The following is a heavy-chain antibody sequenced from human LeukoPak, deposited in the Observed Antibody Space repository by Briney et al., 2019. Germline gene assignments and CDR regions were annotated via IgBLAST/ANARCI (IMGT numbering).Heavy chain of an antibody. D-gene: IGHD1-26*01. CDR3: ARSKRGSYDLKNWFDP. CDR1: GFTFSSYS. CDR2: ISSSSSYI. V-gene: IGHV3-21*01. Sequence: GGSLRLSCAASGFTFSSYSMNWVRQAPGKGLEWVSSISSSSSYIYYADSVKGRFTISRDNAKNSLYLQMNSLRAEDTAVYYCARSKRGSYDLKNWFDPWGQGTLVTVSS. J-gene: IGHJ5*02.